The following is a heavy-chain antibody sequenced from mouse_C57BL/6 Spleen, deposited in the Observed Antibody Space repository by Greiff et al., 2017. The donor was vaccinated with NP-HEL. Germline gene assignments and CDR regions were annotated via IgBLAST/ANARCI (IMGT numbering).Heavy chain of an antibody. D-gene: IGHD1-1*01. Sequence: QVQLQQSGPELVKPGASVKISCKASGYSFTSYYIHWVKQRPGQGLEWIGWIYPGSGNTKYNEKFKGKATLTADTSSSTAYMQLSSLTSEDSAVYYCARDYYGSSHDYWGQGTTLTVSS. J-gene: IGHJ2*01. CDR2: IYPGSGNT. V-gene: IGHV1-66*01. CDR3: ARDYYGSSHDY. CDR1: GYSFTSYY.